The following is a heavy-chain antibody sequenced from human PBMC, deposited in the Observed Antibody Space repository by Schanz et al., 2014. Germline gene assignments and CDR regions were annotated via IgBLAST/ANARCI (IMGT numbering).Heavy chain of an antibody. V-gene: IGHV3-7*03. D-gene: IGHD3-10*01. CDR1: GFTFSAYW. CDR2: INQAASVQ. Sequence: EVQLVEYGGGLVQPGESLRLSCAASGFTFSAYWMAWVRQAPGKGLEWVAAINQAASVQYYVDSVKGRFTISRDDAKNSLYLQVNRLRAEDTAVYYCAKDPYGSGNHYAYWGRGALVSVSS. CDR3: AKDPYGSGNHYAY. J-gene: IGHJ4*02.